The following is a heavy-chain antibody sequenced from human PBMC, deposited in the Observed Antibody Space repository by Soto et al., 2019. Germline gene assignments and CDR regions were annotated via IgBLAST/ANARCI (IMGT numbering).Heavy chain of an antibody. CDR3: ARDRVESGYPEYFQH. CDR2: IYSGGST. D-gene: IGHD3-22*01. Sequence: EVQLVESGGGLIQPGGSLRLSCAASGFTVSSNYMSWVRQAPGKGLEWVSVIYSGGSTYYADSVKGRFTISRDNSKNTRYLQMNSLRADDTAVYYCARDRVESGYPEYFQHWGPGTLVTVSS. J-gene: IGHJ1*01. V-gene: IGHV3-53*01. CDR1: GFTVSSNY.